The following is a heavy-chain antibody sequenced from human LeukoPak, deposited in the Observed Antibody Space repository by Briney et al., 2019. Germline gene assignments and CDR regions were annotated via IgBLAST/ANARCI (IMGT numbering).Heavy chain of an antibody. J-gene: IGHJ2*01. V-gene: IGHV3-23*01. CDR3: AKRSLSGTWYFDL. Sequence: GGSLRLSCAASGFTFGTYAMSWVRQAPGKGLEWISAISGSGGSTYYADSVKGRFTISRDNSDKTLYLQMNSLRAEDTAVYYCAKRSLSGTWYFDLWGRGTLVIVSS. CDR1: GFTFGTYA. CDR2: ISGSGGST. D-gene: IGHD3-3*01.